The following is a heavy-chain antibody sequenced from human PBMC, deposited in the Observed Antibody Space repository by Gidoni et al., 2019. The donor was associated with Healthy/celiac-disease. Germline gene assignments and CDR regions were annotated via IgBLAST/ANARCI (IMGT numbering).Heavy chain of an antibody. CDR3: ARHSGDIIAVNFDY. CDR1: GGAISSSSYY. Sequence: QLQLQESGPGLVKPSETLSLTCTVSGGAISSSSYYWGWIRQPPGKGLEWIGSIYYSGSTYYNPSLKSRVTISVDTSKNQFSLKLSSVTAADTAVYYCARHSGDIIAVNFDYWGQGTLVTVSS. J-gene: IGHJ4*02. D-gene: IGHD2-2*01. V-gene: IGHV4-39*01. CDR2: IYYSGST.